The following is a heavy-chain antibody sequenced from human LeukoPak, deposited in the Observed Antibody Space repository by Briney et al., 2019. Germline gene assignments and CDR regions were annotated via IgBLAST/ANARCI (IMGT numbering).Heavy chain of an antibody. V-gene: IGHV4-30-2*01. Sequence: PSETLSLTCTVSGGSISSGGYYWSWIRQPPGKGLEWIGYIYHSGSTYYNPSLKSRVTISVDRSKNQFSLKLSSVTAADTAVYYCARKGGRRNIDSYYYYMDVWGKGTTVTVSS. CDR3: ARKGGRRNIDSYYYYMDV. D-gene: IGHD3-16*01. J-gene: IGHJ6*03. CDR1: GGSISSGGYY. CDR2: IYHSGST.